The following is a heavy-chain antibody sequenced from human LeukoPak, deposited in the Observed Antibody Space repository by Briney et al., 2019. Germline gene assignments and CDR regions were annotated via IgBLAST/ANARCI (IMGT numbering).Heavy chain of an antibody. J-gene: IGHJ5*02. CDR2: ISTYNGNT. V-gene: IGHV1-18*04. CDR1: GYTFTSYA. Sequence: ASVKASCKTSGYTFTSYAISWVRQAPGQGLEWMGWISTYNGNTNYAQKLQGRVTMTTDTSTSTAYLELRSLRSDDTAVYYCARDLDGDSNSWGQGTLVTVSS. D-gene: IGHD4-17*01. CDR3: ARDLDGDSNS.